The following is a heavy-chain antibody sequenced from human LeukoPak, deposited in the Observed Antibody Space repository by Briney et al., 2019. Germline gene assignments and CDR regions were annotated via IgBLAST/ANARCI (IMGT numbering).Heavy chain of an antibody. CDR3: AKDAYYDILTGSPVDY. D-gene: IGHD3-9*01. CDR1: GFTFSSYA. J-gene: IGHJ4*02. Sequence: GGSLRLSCATSGFTFSSYAMSWVRQAPGKGLEWVSAISGSGGSTYYADSVKGRFTISRDNSKNTLYLQMNSLRAEDTAVYYCAKDAYYDILTGSPVDYWGQGTLVTVSS. V-gene: IGHV3-23*01. CDR2: ISGSGGST.